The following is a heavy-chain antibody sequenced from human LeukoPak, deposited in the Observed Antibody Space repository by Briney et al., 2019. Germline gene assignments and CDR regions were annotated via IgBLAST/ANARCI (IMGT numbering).Heavy chain of an antibody. V-gene: IGHV4-59*01. J-gene: IGHJ3*02. CDR3: ARSYCGGGSCGAFDI. CDR1: GVSISSYY. D-gene: IGHD2-15*01. Sequence: SETLSLTCTVSGVSISSYYWSWIRQPPGKGLEWVGYIYYSGNTSYNPSLKSRVTISVDTSKDQFSLRLSSVTAADTAVYYCARSYCGGGSCGAFDIWGQGTMVTVSS. CDR2: IYYSGNT.